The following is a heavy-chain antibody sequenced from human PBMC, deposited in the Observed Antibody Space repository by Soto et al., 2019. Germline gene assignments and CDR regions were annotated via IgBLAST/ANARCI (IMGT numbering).Heavy chain of an antibody. CDR2: ISAYNGNT. D-gene: IGHD3-3*01. V-gene: IGHV1-18*01. CDR3: ARDGVRFLEWLPSAYYFDY. J-gene: IGHJ4*02. Sequence: QVQLVQSGAEVKKPGASVKVSCKASGYTFTSYGISWVRQAPGQRLEWMGWISAYNGNTNYAQKLQGRVTMTTDTSTSTPYMELRSLRSDDTAVYYCARDGVRFLEWLPSAYYFDYRGKGTLVTVSS. CDR1: GYTFTSYG.